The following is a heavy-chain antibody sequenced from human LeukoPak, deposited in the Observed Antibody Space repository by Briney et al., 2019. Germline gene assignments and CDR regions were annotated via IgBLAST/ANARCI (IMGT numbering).Heavy chain of an antibody. Sequence: SETLSLTCTVSGGSISSYYWSWIRQPPGKGLEWIGHIYYSGSTNYNPSLKSRVTISVDTSKNQFSLKLSSVTAADTAVYYCARVRTTYYDSSGYPDYWGQGTLVTVSS. CDR3: ARVRTTYYDSSGYPDY. V-gene: IGHV4-59*01. D-gene: IGHD3-22*01. CDR2: IYYSGST. CDR1: GGSISSYY. J-gene: IGHJ4*02.